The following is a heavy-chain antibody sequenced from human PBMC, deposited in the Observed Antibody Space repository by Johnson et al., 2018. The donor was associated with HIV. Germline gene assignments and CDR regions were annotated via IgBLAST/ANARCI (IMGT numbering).Heavy chain of an antibody. V-gene: IGHV3-30*03. Sequence: QMQLVESGGGVVQPGRSLRLSCAVSGFTFRSYGVHWVRQAPAKGLEWVAAISYDGVNKYYADSVKGRFTISRDNAKNSLSLQMNSLRAEDTAIYYCAREEGSDILTRGDAFDIWGQGTMVAVSS. CDR3: AREEGSDILTRGDAFDI. D-gene: IGHD3-9*01. CDR1: GFTFRSYG. J-gene: IGHJ3*02. CDR2: ISYDGVNK.